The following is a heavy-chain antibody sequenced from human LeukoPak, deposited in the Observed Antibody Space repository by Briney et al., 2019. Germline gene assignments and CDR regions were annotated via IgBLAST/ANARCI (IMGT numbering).Heavy chain of an antibody. CDR1: GGSISSGGYS. V-gene: IGHV4-30-2*01. D-gene: IGHD6-13*01. J-gene: IGHJ4*02. Sequence: PSQTLSLTCAVSGGSISSGGYSWSWIRQPPGKGLEWIGYIYHSGSTYYNPSLKSRVTISVDTSKNQFSLKLSSVTAADTAVYYCARGPLYSSNWGQGTLVTVSS. CDR3: ARGPLYSSN. CDR2: IYHSGST.